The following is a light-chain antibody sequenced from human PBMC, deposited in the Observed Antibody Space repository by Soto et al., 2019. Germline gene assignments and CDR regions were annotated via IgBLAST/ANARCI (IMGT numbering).Light chain of an antibody. V-gene: IGLV2-14*01. Sequence: QSALTQPASVSGSPGQSITISCTGTSSDIGGYNFVSWYQQHPGKAPKLMIYDVSNRPSGVSNRFSGSKSGNTASLIISGLQAEDEADYFCSSYTSSSTVLFGGGTKVTVL. J-gene: IGLJ2*01. CDR2: DVS. CDR3: SSYTSSSTVL. CDR1: SSDIGGYNF.